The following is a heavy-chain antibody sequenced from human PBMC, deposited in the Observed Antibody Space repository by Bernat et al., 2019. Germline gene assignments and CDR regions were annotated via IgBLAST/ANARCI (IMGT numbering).Heavy chain of an antibody. CDR2: ISAYNGNT. D-gene: IGHD3-10*01. V-gene: IGHV1-18*01. J-gene: IGHJ6*02. CDR1: GYTFTSYG. CDR3: ARGWGTMVRGVHHYYYGMDV. Sequence: QVQLVQSGAEVKKPGASVKVSCKASGYTFTSYGISWVRQAPGQGLEWMGWISAYNGNTNYAQKLQGRVTMTTDTSTSTAYMELRSLRSDDTAVYYCARGWGTMVRGVHHYYYGMDVWGQGTTVTVSS.